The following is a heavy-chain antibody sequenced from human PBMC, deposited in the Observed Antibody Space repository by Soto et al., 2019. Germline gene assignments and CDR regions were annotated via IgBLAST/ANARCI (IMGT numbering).Heavy chain of an antibody. CDR2: IYWDDDK. Sequence: QITLKESGPPLVKPTQTLTLTCTFSGFSLSSTRVAVGWIRQPPGKALEWLALIYWDDDKRYSPFLKSRLTISKDTSKNQVVLTTTTMDPVDTATYYCAHSVVAGLGYYFDYWGQGTLVTVSS. D-gene: IGHD6-19*01. CDR3: AHSVVAGLGYYFDY. CDR1: GFSLSSTRVA. V-gene: IGHV2-5*02. J-gene: IGHJ4*02.